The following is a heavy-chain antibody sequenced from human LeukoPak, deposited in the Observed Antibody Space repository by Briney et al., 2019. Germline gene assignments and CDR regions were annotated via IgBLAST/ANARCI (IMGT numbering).Heavy chain of an antibody. CDR3: ARGGSDTAMAHDY. D-gene: IGHD5-18*01. Sequence: GGSLRLSCAASGFTFSNHWMRWVRQAPGKGLMWVSRINRGGSRTDYADSVKGRFTISRDDAKNTLYLQLNSLRAEDTAVYFCARGGSDTAMAHDYWGQGTLVTVSS. CDR1: GFTFSNHW. J-gene: IGHJ4*02. V-gene: IGHV3-74*01. CDR2: INRGGSRT.